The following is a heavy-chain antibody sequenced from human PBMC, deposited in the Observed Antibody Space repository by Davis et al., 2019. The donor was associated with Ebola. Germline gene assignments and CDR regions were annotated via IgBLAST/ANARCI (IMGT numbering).Heavy chain of an antibody. Sequence: PGGSLRLSCAVSGFNFNAYGMHWVRQAPGKGLEWVAFLQYDASAQYYADSLKGRFTISRDNSKNMVYLQFNSLRTEDTAVYYCARDGPLGNVWGQGNLVTVSA. J-gene: IGHJ4*02. CDR1: GFNFNAYG. V-gene: IGHV3-30*02. CDR2: LQYDASAQ. CDR3: ARDGPLGNV. D-gene: IGHD1-1*01.